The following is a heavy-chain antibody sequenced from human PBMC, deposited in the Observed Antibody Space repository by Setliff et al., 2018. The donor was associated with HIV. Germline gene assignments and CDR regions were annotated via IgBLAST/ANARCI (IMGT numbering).Heavy chain of an antibody. CDR2: IHYSGST. V-gene: IGHV4-59*11. Sequence: SETLSLTCTVSGGSISSHHWTWIRQPPGKGLEWIGDIHYSGSTNYNSSLKSRVTITIDTSKNQFSLKVRSVTAADTAVYYCARVGTAVTGDWIDPWGQGTLVTVSS. D-gene: IGHD1-26*01. CDR3: ARVGTAVTGDWIDP. J-gene: IGHJ5*02. CDR1: GGSISSHH.